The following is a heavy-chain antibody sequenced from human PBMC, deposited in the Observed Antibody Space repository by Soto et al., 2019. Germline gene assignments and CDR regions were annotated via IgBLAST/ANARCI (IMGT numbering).Heavy chain of an antibody. CDR1: GFTFSSYW. V-gene: IGHV3-7*03. J-gene: IGHJ6*02. Sequence: PGGSLILSCAASGFTFSSYWMSWVRQAPGKGLEWVANIKQDGSEKYYVDSVKGRFTISRDNAKNSLYLQMNSLRAEDTAVYYCARDITMVRGACGMDVWGQGTTVTVSS. CDR3: ARDITMVRGACGMDV. D-gene: IGHD3-10*01. CDR2: IKQDGSEK.